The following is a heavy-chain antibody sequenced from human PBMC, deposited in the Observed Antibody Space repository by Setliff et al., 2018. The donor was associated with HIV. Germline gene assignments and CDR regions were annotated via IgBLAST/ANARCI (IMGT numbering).Heavy chain of an antibody. CDR2: IRYDGSNK. CDR3: AKAEDYYGSGQIDY. CDR1: GLNFNNAW. J-gene: IGHJ4*02. Sequence: GGSLRLSCAVSGLNFNNAWMSWVRQAPGKGLEWVAFIRYDGSNKYYADSVKGRFTISRDTSKKTLYLQMNSLRAEDTAVYYCAKAEDYYGSGQIDYWGQGTLVTVSS. V-gene: IGHV3-30*02. D-gene: IGHD3-10*01.